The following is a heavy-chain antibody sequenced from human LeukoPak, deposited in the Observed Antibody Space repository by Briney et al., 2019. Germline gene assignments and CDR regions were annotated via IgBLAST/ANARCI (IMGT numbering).Heavy chain of an antibody. CDR2: VSSNSNYI. V-gene: IGHV3-21*01. Sequence: PGGSLRLSCAASGFTFSDYAMNRVRQAPGKGLEWVSFVSSNSNYIYYADSVKGRFTISRDNAKNSLYLQMNSLRAEDTAVYYCARYEGGYSLDYWGQGTLVTVSS. CDR3: ARYEGGYSLDY. D-gene: IGHD3-22*01. CDR1: GFTFSDYA. J-gene: IGHJ4*02.